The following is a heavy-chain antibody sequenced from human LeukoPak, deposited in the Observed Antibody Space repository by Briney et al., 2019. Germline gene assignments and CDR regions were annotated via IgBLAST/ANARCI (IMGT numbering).Heavy chain of an antibody. D-gene: IGHD3-10*01. V-gene: IGHV4-34*01. J-gene: IGHJ5*02. CDR3: ARHRINTMVRGVSNWFDP. Sequence: PSETLSLTCAVYGGSFSVYYWSWIRQPPGKGLEWIGSIYYSGSTYYNPSLKSRVTISVDTSENQFSLKLSSVTAADTAVYYCARHRINTMVRGVSNWFDPWGQGTLVTVSS. CDR2: IYYSGST. CDR1: GGSFSVYY.